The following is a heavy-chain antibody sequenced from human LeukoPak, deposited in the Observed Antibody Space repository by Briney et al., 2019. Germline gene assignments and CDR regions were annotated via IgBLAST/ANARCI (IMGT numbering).Heavy chain of an antibody. D-gene: IGHD7-27*01. J-gene: IGHJ4*02. CDR3: AKDGGLWVSAHWGDS. CDR1: GFTFSSYW. CDR2: ITTGGPNT. V-gene: IGHV3-23*01. Sequence: GGSLRLSCAASGFTFSSYWMSWARQAPGKGLEWVSTITTGGPNTYYADSVKGRFTVSRDDSKNTLYLQMNSLRAEDTAVYYCAKDGGLWVSAHWGDSWGRGTLVTVSS.